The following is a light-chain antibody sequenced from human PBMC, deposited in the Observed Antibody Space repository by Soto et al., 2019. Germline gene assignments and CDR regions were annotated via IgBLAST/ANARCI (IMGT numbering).Light chain of an antibody. CDR2: EVS. Sequence: QSALTQPASVSGSPGQSITISCTGSNSDVGSSKYVSWYQQHPGKAPKLILYEVSDRPSGVSNRFSGSKSGNTASLTISGLLAEDEADYYCNSFTSINTWVFGGGTKDRP. CDR1: NSDVGSSKY. V-gene: IGLV2-14*01. J-gene: IGLJ3*02. CDR3: NSFTSINTWV.